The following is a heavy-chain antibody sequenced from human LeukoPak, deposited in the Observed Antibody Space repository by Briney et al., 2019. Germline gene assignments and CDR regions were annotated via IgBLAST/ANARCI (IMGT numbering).Heavy chain of an antibody. CDR3: ATTTIRLGY. D-gene: IGHD1-26*01. CDR1: GGSISSSSHY. CDR2: MYYRGST. J-gene: IGHJ4*02. Sequence: SETLSLTCTVSGGSISSSSHYWGWIRQPPGKGLEWIGSMYYRGSTYHNPSLKSRVTISVDTSKNQFSLKLSSVTAADTAVYYCATTTIRLGYWGQGTLVTVSS. V-gene: IGHV4-39*07.